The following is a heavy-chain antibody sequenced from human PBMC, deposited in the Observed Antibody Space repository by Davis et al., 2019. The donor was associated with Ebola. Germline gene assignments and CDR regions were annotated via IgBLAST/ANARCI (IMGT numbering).Heavy chain of an antibody. Sequence: AASVKVSCKASGNTISTYTIDWVRQAPGQGLEWMGGIIPLFGTTNYAQKFRGRVMITADKSTRIAYMELRSLRSDDTAVYYCARVAYDFWSGYDYWGQGTLVTVSS. CDR1: GNTISTYT. V-gene: IGHV1-69*06. CDR2: IIPLFGTT. D-gene: IGHD3-3*01. J-gene: IGHJ4*02. CDR3: ARVAYDFWSGYDY.